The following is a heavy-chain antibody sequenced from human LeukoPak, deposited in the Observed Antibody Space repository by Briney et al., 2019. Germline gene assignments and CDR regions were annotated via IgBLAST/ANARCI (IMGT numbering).Heavy chain of an antibody. D-gene: IGHD6-13*01. J-gene: IGHJ5*02. CDR1: GFTFRSYW. CDR2: IKPDGSEK. V-gene: IGHV3-7*01. Sequence: GGSLRLSCAASGFTFRSYWMTWVRQAPGKGPEWVANIKPDGSEKYYVDSVKGRFTVSRDNAKNSLYLQMNSLRAEDSAVYYCARAAAGTSFWFDPWGQGTLVTVSS. CDR3: ARAAAGTSFWFDP.